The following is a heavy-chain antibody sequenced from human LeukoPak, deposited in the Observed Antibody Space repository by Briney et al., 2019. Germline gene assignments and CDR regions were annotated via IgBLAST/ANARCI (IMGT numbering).Heavy chain of an antibody. Sequence: ASVKVSCKASGYTFTSYAMHWVRQAPGKRLEWMGWINAGNGNTKYSQKFQGRVTITRDTSASTAYMELSSLRSEDTAVYYCARDSRLYSSSWYPNWFDPWGQGTLVTVSS. CDR2: INAGNGNT. CDR1: GYTFTSYA. V-gene: IGHV1-3*01. D-gene: IGHD6-13*01. CDR3: ARDSRLYSSSWYPNWFDP. J-gene: IGHJ5*02.